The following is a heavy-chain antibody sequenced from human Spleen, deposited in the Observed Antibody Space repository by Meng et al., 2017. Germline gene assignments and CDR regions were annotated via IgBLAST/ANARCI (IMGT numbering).Heavy chain of an antibody. D-gene: IGHD2-15*01. CDR3: ARGYCSGGSCYKSGWFDP. J-gene: IGHJ5*02. V-gene: IGHV3-53*01. Sequence: GESLKISCAASGFTVSSNYMSWVRQAPGKGLEWVSIIYSGGSTYYADSVKGRFTISRDNSKNTLYLQMNSLKADDTAVYYCARGYCSGGSCYKSGWFDPWGQGTLVTVSS. CDR1: GFTVSSNY. CDR2: IYSGGST.